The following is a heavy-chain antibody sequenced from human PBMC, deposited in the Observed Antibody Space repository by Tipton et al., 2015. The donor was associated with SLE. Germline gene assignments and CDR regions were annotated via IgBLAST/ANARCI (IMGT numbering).Heavy chain of an antibody. D-gene: IGHD6-13*01. CDR2: IYTTGRT. V-gene: IGHV4-61*09. CDR3: ASTYSSPVKDYFYAMDV. CDR1: GASVTRSFFY. Sequence: TLSLTCTVSGASVTRSFFYWSWIRKPAGKGLEWSGNIYTTGRTDYNPSLKSRVTISLDTSENQLSLRLNSVTAADRAIYYCASTYSSPVKDYFYAMDVWGQGTTVTVSS. J-gene: IGHJ6*02.